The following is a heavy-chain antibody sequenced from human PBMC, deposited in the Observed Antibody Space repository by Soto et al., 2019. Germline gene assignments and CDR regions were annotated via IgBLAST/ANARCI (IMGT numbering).Heavy chain of an antibody. J-gene: IGHJ3*02. CDR1: GGTFSSYA. CDR3: ARDYPPFGAFDI. V-gene: IGHV1-69*01. CDR2: IIPIFGTA. D-gene: IGHD3-16*01. Sequence: QVQLVQSGAEVKKPGSSVKVSCKASGGTFSSYAISWVRQAPGQGLEWMGGIIPIFGTANYEQKCQGRVTIPADESTSTAYMERSSLRSEDTAVYYCARDYPPFGAFDIWGQGTMVTVSS.